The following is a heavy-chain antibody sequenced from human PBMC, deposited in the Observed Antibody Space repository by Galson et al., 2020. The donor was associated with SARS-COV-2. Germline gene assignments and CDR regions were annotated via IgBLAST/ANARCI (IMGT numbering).Heavy chain of an antibody. V-gene: IGHV3-11*06. CDR3: ARGIGTSGGIYFDR. CDR1: GFTFSDHY. D-gene: IGHD1-1*01. Sequence: GGSLRLSCMASGFTFSDHYMSWIRQAPGKGLEWVAFISGKSTYINHEESVKGRFSISRDNAKNSLYVQIKNLRVEDTGIYYCARGIGTSGGIYFDRWGQGIQVTVSS. J-gene: IGHJ5*02. CDR2: ISGKSTYI.